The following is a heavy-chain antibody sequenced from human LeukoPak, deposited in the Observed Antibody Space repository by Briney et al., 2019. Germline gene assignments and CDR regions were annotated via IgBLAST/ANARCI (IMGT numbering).Heavy chain of an antibody. V-gene: IGHV3-33*01. J-gene: IGHJ4*02. D-gene: IGHD3-22*01. Sequence: GRSLRLSCAASGFTFSSYGMHWVRQAPGKELEWVAVIWYDGSNKYYADSVKGRFTISRDNSKNTLYLQMNSLRAEDTAVYYCARGVGYYDSSGYSSNPFDYWGQGTLVTVSS. CDR2: IWYDGSNK. CDR1: GFTFSSYG. CDR3: ARGVGYYDSSGYSSNPFDY.